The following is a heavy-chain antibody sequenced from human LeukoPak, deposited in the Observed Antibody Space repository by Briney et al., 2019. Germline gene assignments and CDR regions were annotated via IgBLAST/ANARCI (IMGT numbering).Heavy chain of an antibody. CDR1: GFTFDDYG. D-gene: IGHD2-8*01. CDR2: ISWNSGNV. CDR3: AKDDTYGLQAFHM. V-gene: IGHV3-9*01. Sequence: PGRSLRLSCGASGFTFDDYGMHWVRQAPGKGLEWVSGISWNSGNVGYADSVKGRFTISRDNAKNSLYLQMNSLRAEDTALYYCAKDDTYGLQAFHMWGQGTMVTVSS. J-gene: IGHJ3*02.